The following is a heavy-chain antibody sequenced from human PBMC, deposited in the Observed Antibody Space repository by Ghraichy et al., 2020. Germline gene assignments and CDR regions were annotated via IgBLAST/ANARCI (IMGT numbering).Heavy chain of an antibody. CDR3: ARQVYYDSGSYYNPSKFDP. V-gene: IGHV4-61*01. D-gene: IGHD3-10*01. CDR2: IYYSGST. J-gene: IGHJ5*02. CDR1: GGSVSSGSYY. Sequence: SETLSLTCTVSGGSVSSGSYYWSWIRQPPGKGLEWIGYIYYSGSTNYNPSLKSRVTISVDTSKNQFSLKLSSVTAADTAVYYCARQVYYDSGSYYNPSKFDPWGQGTLVTVSS.